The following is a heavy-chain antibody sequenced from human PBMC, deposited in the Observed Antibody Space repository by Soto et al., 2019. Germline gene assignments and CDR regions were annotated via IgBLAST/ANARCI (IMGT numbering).Heavy chain of an antibody. V-gene: IGHV3-23*01. D-gene: IGHD3-22*01. Sequence: GWSLRLSCAASGFTFSTYAMSWVRQAPGKGLEWVSAIGGSGGSRHSAYSVKCRFTISRDNSKNTLSLQMNSLRAEDTAVYYCAKERDSSGYYSFAFDIWGQGTMVTVSS. J-gene: IGHJ3*02. CDR3: AKERDSSGYYSFAFDI. CDR2: IGGSGGSR. CDR1: GFTFSTYA.